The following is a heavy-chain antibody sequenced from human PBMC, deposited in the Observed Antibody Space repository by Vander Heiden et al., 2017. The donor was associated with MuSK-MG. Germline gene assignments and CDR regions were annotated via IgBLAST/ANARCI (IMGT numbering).Heavy chain of an antibody. V-gene: IGHV3-23*01. Sequence: SGFTFSSYAMSWVRQAPGKGLGWVSAISGSGGSTHYADSVKGRFTISRDNSKNTLYLQMNSLRAEDTAVYYCARPWFYGSGSYYSSFDYWGQGTLVTVSS. CDR3: ARPWFYGSGSYYSSFDY. CDR2: ISGSGGST. D-gene: IGHD3-10*01. CDR1: GFTFSSYA. J-gene: IGHJ4*02.